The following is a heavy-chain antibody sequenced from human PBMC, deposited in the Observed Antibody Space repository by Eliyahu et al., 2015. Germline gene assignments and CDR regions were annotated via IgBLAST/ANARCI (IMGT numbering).Heavy chain of an antibody. V-gene: IGHV4-39*01. Sequence: LQLQESGPGLVRPSETVSLTCTVSGGSLSGGTPSRTSYYWGWLRXPPGKRLEWIGSIYXTGGTYYNPSFQNRVTISVDSSKNQFSLKMTSVGATDTAVYYCAKHFYDSPGLYSSSPFDFWGQGALVTVSS. J-gene: IGHJ4*02. D-gene: IGHD3-22*01. CDR3: AKHFYDSPGLYSSSPFDF. CDR1: GGTPSRTSYY. CDR2: IYXTGGT.